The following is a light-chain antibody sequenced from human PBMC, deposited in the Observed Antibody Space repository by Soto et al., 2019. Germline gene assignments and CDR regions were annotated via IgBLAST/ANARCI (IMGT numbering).Light chain of an antibody. CDR2: WAS. CDR1: QSVLYSSDNKNY. Sequence: DIVMTQSPDSLAVSLGERATINCKSSQSVLYSSDNKNYLTWYQQKPGQPPKLLIYWASTRESGVPDRFSGSGSATDFTLTISSLQAEAVAVYYCQQYYSIPITVGQGTRLE. V-gene: IGKV4-1*01. J-gene: IGKJ5*01. CDR3: QQYYSIPIT.